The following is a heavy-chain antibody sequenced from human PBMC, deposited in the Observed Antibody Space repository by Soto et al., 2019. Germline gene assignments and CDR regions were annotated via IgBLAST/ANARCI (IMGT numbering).Heavy chain of an antibody. CDR2: IKSKTDGGTT. CDR1: GFTFSNAW. CDR3: TTLIVVVTGEYFDY. V-gene: IGHV3-15*07. Sequence: EVQLVESGGGLVKPGGSLRLSCAASGFTFSNAWMNWVRQAPGKGLEWVGRIKSKTDGGTTDYAAPVKGRFTISRDDSKNTLYLQMNSLKTEDTAVYYCTTLIVVVTGEYFDYWGQGNLVTVSS. J-gene: IGHJ4*02. D-gene: IGHD2-21*02.